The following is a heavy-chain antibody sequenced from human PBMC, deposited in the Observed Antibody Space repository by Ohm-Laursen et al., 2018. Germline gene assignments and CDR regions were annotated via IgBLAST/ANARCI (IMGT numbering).Heavy chain of an antibody. D-gene: IGHD3-10*01. J-gene: IGHJ4*02. Sequence: SETLSLTCTVSGRSISRYYWRWIRQPAGKGLEWIGRIHTSGSTNYNPSLKSRVTMSVDTSKNQFSLKLSSVTAADTAVYYCASSVLWFVEPKPFDYWGQGTLVTVSS. CDR1: GRSISRYY. CDR3: ASSVLWFVEPKPFDY. V-gene: IGHV4-4*07. CDR2: IHTSGST.